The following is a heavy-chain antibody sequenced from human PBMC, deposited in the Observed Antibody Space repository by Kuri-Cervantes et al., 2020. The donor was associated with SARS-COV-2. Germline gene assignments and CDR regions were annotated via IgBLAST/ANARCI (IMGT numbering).Heavy chain of an antibody. CDR1: GFTFSSYS. Sequence: LSLTCAASGFTFSSYSMNWVRQAPGKGLEWVSSISSSSSYIYYADSVKGRFTISRDNAKNSLYLQVNSLRAEDTAVYYCARDFSLVGALDAFDIWGQGTMVTVSS. D-gene: IGHD1-26*01. V-gene: IGHV3-21*01. J-gene: IGHJ3*02. CDR2: ISSSSSYI. CDR3: ARDFSLVGALDAFDI.